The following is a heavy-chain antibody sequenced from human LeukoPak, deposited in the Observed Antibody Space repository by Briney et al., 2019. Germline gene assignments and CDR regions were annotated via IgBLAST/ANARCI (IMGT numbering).Heavy chain of an antibody. CDR1: GFTFSSYW. CDR2: IKQDGSEK. D-gene: IGHD6-6*01. V-gene: IGHV3-7*01. CDR3: ARVSSSSLFDY. J-gene: IGHJ4*02. Sequence: GGSLRLSCAASGFTFSSYWMSWARQAPGKGLEWVANIKQDGSEKYYVDSVKGRFTISRDNAKNSLYLQMKSLRAEDTAVYYCARVSSSSLFDYWGQGTLVTVSS.